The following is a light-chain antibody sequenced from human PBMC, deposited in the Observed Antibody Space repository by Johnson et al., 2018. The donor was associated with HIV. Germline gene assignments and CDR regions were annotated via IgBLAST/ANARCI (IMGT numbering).Light chain of an antibody. J-gene: IGLJ1*01. CDR2: ENN. CDR1: SSKIGNNY. V-gene: IGLV1-51*02. CDR3: GTWDSSLYVFV. Sequence: QSVLTQPPSVSAAPGQKVTISCSGSSSKIGNNYVSWYQQLPGTAPKLLIYENNKRPSGIPDRFSGSKSGTSATLGITGLQTGDEADYYCGTWDSSLYVFVFGSGTKVTVL.